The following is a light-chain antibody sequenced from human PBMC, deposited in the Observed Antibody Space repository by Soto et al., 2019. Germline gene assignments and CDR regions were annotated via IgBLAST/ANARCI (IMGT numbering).Light chain of an antibody. Sequence: QSVLTQPPSASGTPGHRVTISCSGSSSNIGSNFVYWYQQLPGTAPKLLIYRNNQRPSGVPDRFSGSKSGTSASLAISGLRSEDEADYYCATWDDSRYVFGTGTKLTVL. CDR3: ATWDDSRYV. J-gene: IGLJ1*01. V-gene: IGLV1-47*01. CDR2: RNN. CDR1: SSNIGSNF.